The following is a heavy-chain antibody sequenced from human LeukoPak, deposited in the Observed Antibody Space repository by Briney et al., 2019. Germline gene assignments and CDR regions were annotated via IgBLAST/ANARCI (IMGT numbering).Heavy chain of an antibody. CDR3: AKTSGGNY. CDR1: GFTFSNYW. CDR2: ISSGGGST. D-gene: IGHD2-15*01. J-gene: IGHJ4*02. Sequence: GGSLRLSCATSGFTFSNYWMCWVRQAPGKGLEWVSGISSGGGSTYYADSVKGRFTIYRDNSKDTLYLQMNSLRAEDTAVYYCAKTSGGNYWGQGTLVTVSS. V-gene: IGHV3-23*01.